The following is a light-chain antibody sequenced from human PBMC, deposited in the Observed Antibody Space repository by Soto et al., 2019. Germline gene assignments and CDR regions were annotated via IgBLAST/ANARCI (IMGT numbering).Light chain of an antibody. CDR3: QQYNKWPPLT. V-gene: IGKV3-15*01. CDR1: QSVSSN. J-gene: IGKJ4*01. Sequence: EIVMTQSPGTLSVSPGERATLSCRTSQSVSSNLAWYQQKPGQAPRLLIDGASTRATGIPARFSGSGSGTEFTLTISSLQSEDFAVYYCQQYNKWPPLTFGGGTKVEIK. CDR2: GAS.